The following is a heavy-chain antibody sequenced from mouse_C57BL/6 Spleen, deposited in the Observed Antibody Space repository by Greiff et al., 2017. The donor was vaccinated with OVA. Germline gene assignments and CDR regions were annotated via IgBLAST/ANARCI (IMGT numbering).Heavy chain of an antibody. Sequence: QVQLQQSGAELVKPGASVKISCKASGYAFRSYWMNWVKQRPGKGLEWIGQIYPGDGDTNYNGKFKGKATLTADKSSSTAYMQLSSLTSEDSAVYFCARDDYDGGVYAMDYWGQGTSVTVSS. J-gene: IGHJ4*01. CDR1: GYAFRSYW. CDR2: IYPGDGDT. V-gene: IGHV1-80*01. CDR3: ARDDYDGGVYAMDY. D-gene: IGHD2-4*01.